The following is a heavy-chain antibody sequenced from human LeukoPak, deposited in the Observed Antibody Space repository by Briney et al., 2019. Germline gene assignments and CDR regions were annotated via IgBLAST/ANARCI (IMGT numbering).Heavy chain of an antibody. CDR2: INPRGGST. D-gene: IGHD4-17*01. CDR3: ARVFDSTVTDDY. Sequence: GASVKVSCNASGYTFISYYMQWVRQAPGQGLEWMGRINPRGGSTSYAQKFQGRVTMTRDTSTATVYMELSSLRSEDTAVYYCARVFDSTVTDDYWGQGTLVTVSS. CDR1: GYTFISYY. J-gene: IGHJ4*02. V-gene: IGHV1-46*01.